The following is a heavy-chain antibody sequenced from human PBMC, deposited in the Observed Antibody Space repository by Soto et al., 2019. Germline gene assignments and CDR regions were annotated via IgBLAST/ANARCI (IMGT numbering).Heavy chain of an antibody. CDR2: ISEYGDS. J-gene: IGHJ3*01. CDR3: ARGGGAYDV. V-gene: IGHV1-18*01. Sequence: QVQLVQSGAEVKRPGATVKVSCKASGYIVTRSGINWLRQAPGQGLEWMGCISEYGDSNYSEKLQDRVSLTTDTYTHTAYMELRSLGSDETGVYYCARGGGAYDVWGQGTRINVSS. CDR1: GYIVTRSG.